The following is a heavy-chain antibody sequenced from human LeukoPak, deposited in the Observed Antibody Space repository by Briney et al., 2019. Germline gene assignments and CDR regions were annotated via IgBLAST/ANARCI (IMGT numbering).Heavy chain of an antibody. D-gene: IGHD3-10*01. J-gene: IGHJ5*02. CDR3: AKVNYGSGSWDRNWFDP. V-gene: IGHV3-30*18. CDR1: GFTFSSYG. CDR2: ISYDGSNK. Sequence: GRSLRLSCAASGFTFSSYGMHWVRQAPGKGPEWVAVISYDGSNKYYADSVKGRFTISRDNSKNTLYPQMNSLRAEDTAVYYCAKVNYGSGSWDRNWFDPWGQGTLVTVSS.